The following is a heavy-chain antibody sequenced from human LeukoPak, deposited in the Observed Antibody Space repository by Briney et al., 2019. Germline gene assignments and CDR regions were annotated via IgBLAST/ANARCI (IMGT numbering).Heavy chain of an antibody. Sequence: GGSLRLSCAASGFTFDSNYLSWVRQAPGKGLEWVSTIYTGGNTYYAASVKGRFTISRDNSNYTLYLQMNSLRTEDSAIYYCARGGRVIYAHTDSWGQGTLVTVSS. CDR1: GFTFDSNY. J-gene: IGHJ4*02. CDR2: IYTGGNT. D-gene: IGHD3-16*02. V-gene: IGHV3-53*05. CDR3: ARGGRVIYAHTDS.